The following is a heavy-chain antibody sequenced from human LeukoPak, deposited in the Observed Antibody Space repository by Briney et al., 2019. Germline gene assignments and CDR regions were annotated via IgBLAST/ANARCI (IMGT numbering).Heavy chain of an antibody. J-gene: IGHJ4*02. CDR1: GGSFSGYY. CDR2: ISGSGGST. D-gene: IGHD1-26*01. Sequence: PSETLSLTRAVYGGSFSGYYWSWIRQAPGKGLEWVSAISGSGGSTYYADSVKGRFTISRDNSKNTLYLQMNSLRAEDTAVYYCARDIGGARDYWGQGTLVTVSS. CDR3: ARDIGGARDY. V-gene: IGHV3-23*01.